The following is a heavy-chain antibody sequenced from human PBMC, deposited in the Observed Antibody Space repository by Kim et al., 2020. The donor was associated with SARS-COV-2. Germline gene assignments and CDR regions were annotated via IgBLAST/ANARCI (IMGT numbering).Heavy chain of an antibody. CDR3: ARASTSDFWSGTTFDP. Sequence: SLRSRVPISVDTSKNQFSLKLSSVTAADTAVYYCARASTSDFWSGTTFDPWGQGTLVTVSS. J-gene: IGHJ5*02. V-gene: IGHV4-59*01. D-gene: IGHD3-3*01.